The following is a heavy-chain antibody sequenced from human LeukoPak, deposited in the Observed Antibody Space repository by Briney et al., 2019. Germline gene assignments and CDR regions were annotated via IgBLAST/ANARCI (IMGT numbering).Heavy chain of an antibody. CDR1: GFTFSAHW. CDR3: ARVHYDFWSGFRAFDI. V-gene: IGHV3-7*01. CDR2: IKEDGSEK. D-gene: IGHD3-3*01. J-gene: IGHJ3*02. Sequence: RTGGSLRLSCAASGFTFSAHWMSWVRQAPGKGLEWVANIKEDGSEKNYVDSVKGRFTISRDNAKNSLYLQMNSLRAEDTAVYYCARVHYDFWSGFRAFDIWGQGTMVTASS.